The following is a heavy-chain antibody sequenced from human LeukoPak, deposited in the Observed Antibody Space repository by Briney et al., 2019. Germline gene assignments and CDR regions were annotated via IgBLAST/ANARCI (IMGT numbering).Heavy chain of an antibody. CDR3: ARGGWDNWFDP. J-gene: IGHJ5*02. CDR2: ISAYNGNT. V-gene: IGHV1-18*01. CDR1: GYIFPSYG. D-gene: IGHD1-26*01. Sequence: GASVKVSCKASGYIFPSYGITWVRQAPGQGLQWMGWISAYNGNTYYAQNFQGRVTMTTDTSTSTAYMELRSLRSDDTAVYYCARGGWDNWFDPWGQGTLVTVSS.